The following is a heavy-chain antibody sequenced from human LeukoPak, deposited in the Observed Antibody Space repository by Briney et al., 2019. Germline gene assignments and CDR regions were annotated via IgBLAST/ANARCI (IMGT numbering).Heavy chain of an antibody. Sequence: ASVKVSCKASGYTFTSYGISWVRQAPGQGLEWKGWISAYNGNTNYAQKLQGRVTMTTDTSTSTAYMELRSLRSDDTAVYYCARWRYRFGELLPTLWGQGTLVTVSS. CDR1: GYTFTSYG. CDR3: ARWRYRFGELLPTL. D-gene: IGHD3-10*01. CDR2: ISAYNGNT. V-gene: IGHV1-18*01. J-gene: IGHJ4*02.